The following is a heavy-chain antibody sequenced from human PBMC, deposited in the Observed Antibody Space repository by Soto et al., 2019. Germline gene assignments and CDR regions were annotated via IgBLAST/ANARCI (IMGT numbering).Heavy chain of an antibody. CDR1: GGSISSYY. CDR2: IYYSGST. J-gene: IGHJ4*02. V-gene: IGHV4-59*08. Sequence: PSETLSLTCTVSGGSISSYYWSWVRQPPGKGLEWIGYIYYSGSTNYNPSLKSRVTISVDTSKNQFSLKLSSVTAADTAVYYCARHAVFWSGYYRGAPYYFDYWGQGTLVTVSS. D-gene: IGHD3-3*01. CDR3: ARHAVFWSGYYRGAPYYFDY.